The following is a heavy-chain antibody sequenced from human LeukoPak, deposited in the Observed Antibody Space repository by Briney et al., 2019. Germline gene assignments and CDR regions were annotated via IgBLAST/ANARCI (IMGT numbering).Heavy chain of an antibody. CDR3: ARATYDSSAVDAFDI. CDR2: ISTTGSYI. CDR1: GYSFSSYS. D-gene: IGHD3-22*01. Sequence: GGSLRLSCAAAGYSFSSYSLNWVRQAPGKGLEWVSAISTTGSYIYYADSVKGRFTISRDNAKNSLYLQMNTLRAEDTAVYYCARATYDSSAVDAFDIWGQGTMVTVSP. V-gene: IGHV3-21*04. J-gene: IGHJ3*02.